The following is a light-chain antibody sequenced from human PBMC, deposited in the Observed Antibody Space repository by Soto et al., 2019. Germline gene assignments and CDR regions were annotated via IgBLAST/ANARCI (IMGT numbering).Light chain of an antibody. CDR2: DDS. CDR1: NIGGKS. Sequence: SYELTQPPSVSVAPGQTARITCGGNNIGGKSVHWYQQKPGQAPVLVVYDDSDRPSGILDRFSGSNSGDTATLTIRRVEAGDEADYYCHVWDSSSDHYVFGTGTKLTVL. J-gene: IGLJ1*01. CDR3: HVWDSSSDHYV. V-gene: IGLV3-21*02.